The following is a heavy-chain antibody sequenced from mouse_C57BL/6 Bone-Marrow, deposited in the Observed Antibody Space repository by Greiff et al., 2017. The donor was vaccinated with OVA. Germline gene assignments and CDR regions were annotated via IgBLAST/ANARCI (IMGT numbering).Heavy chain of an antibody. J-gene: IGHJ3*01. Sequence: EVQLQQSGPELVKPGASVKISCKASGYSFTGYYMNWVKQSPEKSLEWIGEINPSTGGTTYNQKFKATATLTVDKSSSTAYMQLKSLTSEDSAVYYCARDDYDPFAYWGQGTLVTVSA. D-gene: IGHD2-4*01. CDR3: ARDDYDPFAY. CDR1: GYSFTGYY. CDR2: INPSTGGT. V-gene: IGHV1-42*01.